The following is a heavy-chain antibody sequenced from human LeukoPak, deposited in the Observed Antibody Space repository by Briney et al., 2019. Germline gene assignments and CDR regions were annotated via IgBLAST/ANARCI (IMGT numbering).Heavy chain of an antibody. Sequence: ASVKVSCKASGGTFSSYAISWVRQAPGQALEWMGWISVNNGNTNYAQKLQGRVTMTTDTSTTTAYMELRSLRSDDTAVYYCGRLLVGATRIDYWGQGTLVTVSS. D-gene: IGHD1-26*01. J-gene: IGHJ4*02. CDR1: GGTFSSYA. V-gene: IGHV1-18*01. CDR3: GRLLVGATRIDY. CDR2: ISVNNGNT.